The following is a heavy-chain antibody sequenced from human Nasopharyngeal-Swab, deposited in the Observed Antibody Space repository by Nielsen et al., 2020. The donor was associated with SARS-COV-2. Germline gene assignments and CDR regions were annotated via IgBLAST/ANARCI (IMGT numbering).Heavy chain of an antibody. CDR3: AHYASAAY. V-gene: IGHV3-7*03. J-gene: IGHJ4*02. CDR1: GFNFNTSW. Sequence: GESLKISCADSGFNFNTSWMTWVRQAPGKGLEWVANINQDGSEMQYVDSVKGRFTISRDNAENSLYLHMNSLRGDDTAVYYCAHYASAAYWGQGTLVTVSS. CDR2: INQDGSEM. D-gene: IGHD2-2*01.